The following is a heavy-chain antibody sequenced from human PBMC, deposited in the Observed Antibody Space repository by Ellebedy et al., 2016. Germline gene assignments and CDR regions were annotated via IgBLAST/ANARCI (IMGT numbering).Heavy chain of an antibody. CDR1: GFTFSRHG. J-gene: IGHJ4*02. D-gene: IGHD2-15*01. Sequence: GESLKISCRATGFTFSRHGMHWVRQAPGKGLQWLTLITNDGGKAHYADLVKDRFTVSRDNSKNTLFLEMKNLRPDDTALYFCARARWSGVLVAATPADFWGQGTQVVVSS. CDR3: ARARWSGVLVAATPADF. CDR2: ITNDGGKA. V-gene: IGHV3-30*03.